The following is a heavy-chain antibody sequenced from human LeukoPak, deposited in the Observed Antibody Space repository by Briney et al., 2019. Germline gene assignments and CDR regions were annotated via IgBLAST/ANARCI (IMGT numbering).Heavy chain of an antibody. Sequence: GGSLRLSCAASGFTFSSYGMSWVRQAPGKGLEWVSSISSSSGYIYYADSVKGRVTISRDNTRNSMYLQMNSLRAEDTAVYYCARGDSNYGGGLDYWGQGTLVTVSS. CDR3: ARGDSNYGGGLDY. CDR1: GFTFSSYG. CDR2: ISSSSGYI. V-gene: IGHV3-21*01. J-gene: IGHJ4*02. D-gene: IGHD4-11*01.